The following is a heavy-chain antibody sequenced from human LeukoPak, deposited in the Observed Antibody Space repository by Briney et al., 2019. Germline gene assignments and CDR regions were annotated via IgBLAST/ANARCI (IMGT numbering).Heavy chain of an antibody. CDR3: ARRPYCSSTSCYAGGYYFDY. CDR1: GGSISSSNYY. D-gene: IGHD2-2*01. CDR2: IYYSGST. J-gene: IGHJ4*02. Sequence: PSETLSLTCTVSGGSISSSNYYWGWIRQPPGKGLEWIGSIYYSGSTHYNPSLKSRVTISVDTSKNQFSLKLSSVTAADTAVYYCARRPYCSSTSCYAGGYYFDYWGQGTLVTVSS. V-gene: IGHV4-39*01.